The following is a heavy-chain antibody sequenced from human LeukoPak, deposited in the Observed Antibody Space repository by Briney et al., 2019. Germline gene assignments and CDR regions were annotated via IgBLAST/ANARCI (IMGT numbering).Heavy chain of an antibody. D-gene: IGHD1-14*01. CDR3: AREKPSQGYFQH. Sequence: PSQNLSLTCTISGGSISSGDYYWSWIRQPPGKSLEWIGYIYYSGSTYYNPSLKSRVTISVDTSKNQFSLKLSSVTAADTAVYYCAREKPSQGYFQHWGQGTLVTVSS. CDR1: GGSISSGDYY. J-gene: IGHJ1*01. CDR2: IYYSGST. V-gene: IGHV4-30-4*01.